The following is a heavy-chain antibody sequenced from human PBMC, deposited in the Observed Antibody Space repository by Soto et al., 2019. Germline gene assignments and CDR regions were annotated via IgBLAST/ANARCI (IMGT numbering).Heavy chain of an antibody. CDR3: ARVPDR. CDR1: GGSSSSVGDC. J-gene: IGHJ5*02. Sequence: SETLCLTCTVSGGSSSSVGDCWSWIRQPPGKGLEWIGYIYHSGSTYYNPSLKSRVTISVDRSKNQFSLKLSSVTAADTAVYYCARVPDRWGHGTLVTVSS. V-gene: IGHV4-30-2*01. CDR2: IYHSGST. D-gene: IGHD2-2*01.